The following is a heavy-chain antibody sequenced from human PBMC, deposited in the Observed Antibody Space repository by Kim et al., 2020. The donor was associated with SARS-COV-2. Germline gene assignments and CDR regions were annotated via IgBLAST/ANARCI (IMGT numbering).Heavy chain of an antibody. Sequence: GGSLRLSCAASGFTFSDYWMHWVRQAPGKGLVWVSHIQRDGTTTSYADSVKGRFTISRDNAKNTLYLQMNSLRAEDTAVYYCARGGPVRPFDYWGQGSLVTVSS. CDR2: IQRDGTTT. CDR1: GFTFSDYW. D-gene: IGHD2-2*01. CDR3: ARGGPVRPFDY. J-gene: IGHJ4*02. V-gene: IGHV3-74*01.